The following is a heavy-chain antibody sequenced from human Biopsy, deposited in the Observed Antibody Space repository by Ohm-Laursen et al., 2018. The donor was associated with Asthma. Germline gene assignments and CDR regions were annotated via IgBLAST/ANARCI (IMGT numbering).Heavy chain of an antibody. V-gene: IGHV3-23*01. CDR1: GFTFSSYA. CDR3: ARDFYDSSGYLHFDY. J-gene: IGHJ4*02. Sequence: SLRLSCSASGFTFSSYAMSWVRQAPGKGLEWVSAISGSGGSTYYADSVKGRSTISRDNSKNTLYLQMNSLRAEDTAVYYCARDFYDSSGYLHFDYWGQGTLVTVSS. D-gene: IGHD3-22*01. CDR2: ISGSGGST.